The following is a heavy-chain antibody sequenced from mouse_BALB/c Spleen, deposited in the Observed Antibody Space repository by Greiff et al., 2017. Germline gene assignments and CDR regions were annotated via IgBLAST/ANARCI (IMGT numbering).Heavy chain of an antibody. V-gene: IGHV1-5*01. CDR1: GYTFTSYW. J-gene: IGHJ4*01. D-gene: IGHD1-1*01. CDR2: IYPGNSDT. Sequence: VQLKESGTVLARPGASVKMSCKASGYTFTSYWMHWVKQRPGQGLEWIGAIYPGNSDTSYNQKFKGKAKLTAVTSTSTAYMELSSLTNEDSAVYYCTRDYYGSSSYAMDYWGQGTSVTVSS. CDR3: TRDYYGSSSYAMDY.